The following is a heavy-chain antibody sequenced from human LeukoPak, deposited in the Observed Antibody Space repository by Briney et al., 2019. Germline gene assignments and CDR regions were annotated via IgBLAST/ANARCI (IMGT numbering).Heavy chain of an antibody. J-gene: IGHJ6*03. CDR3: ARLRLYCYYYMDV. CDR2: INHSGST. V-gene: IGHV4-34*01. Sequence: SETLSLTCAVYGGSFSGYYWSWIRQPPGKGLEWIGEINHSGSTNYNPSLKSRVTISVDTSKNQFSLKLSSVTAADTAVYYCARLRLYCYYYMDVWGKGTTVTISS. D-gene: IGHD4-11*01. CDR1: GGSFSGYY.